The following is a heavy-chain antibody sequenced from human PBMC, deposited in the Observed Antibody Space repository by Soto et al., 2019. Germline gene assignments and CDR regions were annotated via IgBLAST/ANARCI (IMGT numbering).Heavy chain of an antibody. V-gene: IGHV3-30*18. CDR1: GFTFSRYG. CDR2: ISYDGSNK. D-gene: IGHD4-17*01. Sequence: GGSLRLSCAASGFTFSRYGMDWVRQAPGKGLEWVAVISYDGSNKYYADSVKGRFTISRDNSKNTLYLQMNSLRAEDTAVYYCAKTSEHYGGNYRPFSPTDYYYGMDVWGQGTTVTVSS. CDR3: AKTSEHYGGNYRPFSPTDYYYGMDV. J-gene: IGHJ6*02.